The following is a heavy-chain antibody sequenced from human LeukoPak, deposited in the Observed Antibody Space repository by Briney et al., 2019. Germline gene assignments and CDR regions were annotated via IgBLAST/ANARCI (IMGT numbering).Heavy chain of an antibody. J-gene: IGHJ4*02. CDR3: ARDLEGLGLFDY. Sequence: SQTLSLTCIVSGGSISSGDYYWSWIRQPPGKGLEWIGYIYYSGSTNYNPSLKSRVTISVDTSKNQFSLKLSSVTAADTAVYYCARDLEGLGLFDYWGQGTLVTVSS. D-gene: IGHD7-27*01. CDR2: IYYSGST. V-gene: IGHV4-61*08. CDR1: GGSISSGDYY.